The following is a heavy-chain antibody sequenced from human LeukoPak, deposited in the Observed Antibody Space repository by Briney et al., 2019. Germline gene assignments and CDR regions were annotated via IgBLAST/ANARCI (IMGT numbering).Heavy chain of an antibody. Sequence: GGSLRLSCAASGFTFSSYGMHWVRQAPGKGLEWVAVIWNDGSNKYYADSVKGRFTISRDNSKNTLYLQMNSLRAEDTAVYYCAASLPNIVVVPATKGPFGYWGQGALVTVSS. D-gene: IGHD2-2*01. CDR2: IWNDGSNK. J-gene: IGHJ4*02. CDR1: GFTFSSYG. CDR3: AASLPNIVVVPATKGPFGY. V-gene: IGHV3-33*01.